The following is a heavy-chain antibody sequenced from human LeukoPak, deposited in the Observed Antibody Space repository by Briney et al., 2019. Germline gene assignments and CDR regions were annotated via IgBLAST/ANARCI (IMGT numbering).Heavy chain of an antibody. D-gene: IGHD4-17*01. CDR3: ATGASKVTTDFANY. CDR2: IDPSDSYT. V-gene: IGHV5-10-1*01. J-gene: IGHJ4*02. Sequence: GESLTISCKGSGYSFTNYWIGWVRQMPGKGLEWMGRIDPSDSYTKYSPSFEGHVTISVDKSISTAFLQWNSLKASDSAMYYCATGASKVTTDFANYWGQGTQVAVSS. CDR1: GYSFTNYW.